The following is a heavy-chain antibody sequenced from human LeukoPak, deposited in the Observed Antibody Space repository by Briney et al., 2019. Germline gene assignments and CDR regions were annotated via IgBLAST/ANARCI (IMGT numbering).Heavy chain of an antibody. CDR1: GFTFSTQW. J-gene: IGHJ6*03. CDR3: AREHYFYYLDA. Sequence: GGSLRLSCAASGFTFSTQWMSWVRQAPGKGLEWVAIVNQGGTQKYYVDSVKGRFTISRDNAENSLYLQMNGLRAEDTAVYYCAREHYFYYLDAWGKGTTVTVSS. V-gene: IGHV3-7*01. CDR2: VNQGGTQK.